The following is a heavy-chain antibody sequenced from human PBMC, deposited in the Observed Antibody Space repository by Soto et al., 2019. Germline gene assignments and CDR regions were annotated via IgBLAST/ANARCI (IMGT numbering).Heavy chain of an antibody. CDR3: ARDRAVAAPGGPYYNRFDP. V-gene: IGHV1-69*01. CDR1: GGTFSSYA. CDR2: IIPIFGTA. D-gene: IGHD6-19*01. Sequence: QVQLVQSGAEVKKPGSSVKVSCKASGGTFSSYAISWVRQAPGQGLEWMGGIIPIFGTANYAQKFQGRVTITADESTSTAYIELSCLRSEDTAVYYCARDRAVAAPGGPYYNRFDPWGQGTLVTVSS. J-gene: IGHJ5*02.